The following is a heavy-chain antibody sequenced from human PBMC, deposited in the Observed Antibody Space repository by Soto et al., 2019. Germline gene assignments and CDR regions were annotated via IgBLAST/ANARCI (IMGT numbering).Heavy chain of an antibody. J-gene: IGHJ6*03. CDR2: IYYSGST. CDR1: GGSISSYY. V-gene: IGHV4-59*01. D-gene: IGHD6-19*01. Sequence: SETLSLTCTVSGGSISSYYWSWIRLPPGKGQEWLGYIYYSGSTNYNPSLKSRVTISVDTSKNQFSLKLSSVTAADTAVYYCARDSFVAGPLNYYYYMDVWGKGTTVTVSS. CDR3: ARDSFVAGPLNYYYYMDV.